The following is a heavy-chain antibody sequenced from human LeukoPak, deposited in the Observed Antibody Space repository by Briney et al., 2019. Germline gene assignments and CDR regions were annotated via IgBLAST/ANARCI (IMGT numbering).Heavy chain of an antibody. J-gene: IGHJ4*02. D-gene: IGHD3-22*01. CDR2: ISSRSTYT. CDR3: AKGYHDSGGSWTPPDY. CDR1: GFTSSSYS. V-gene: IGHV3-21*01. Sequence: GGSLRLSCAASGFTSSSYSMNWVRQAPGKGLEWVSCISSRSTYTYYADSVKGRFTSSRDNAKNSLYLQMNSLRAEDTAVYYCAKGYHDSGGSWTPPDYWGQGTLVTVSS.